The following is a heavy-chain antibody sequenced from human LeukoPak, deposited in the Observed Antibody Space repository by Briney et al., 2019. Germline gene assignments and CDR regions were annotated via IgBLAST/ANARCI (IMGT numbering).Heavy chain of an antibody. CDR3: ARVRITIFGVVRGSSDY. D-gene: IGHD3-3*01. CDR2: IYYSGST. Sequence: SETLSLACTVSGGSISSSSYYWGWIRQPPGKGLEWIGSIYYSGSTYYNPSLKSRVTISVDTSKNQFSLKLSSVTAADTAVYYCARVRITIFGVVRGSSDYWGQGTLVTVSS. J-gene: IGHJ4*02. V-gene: IGHV4-39*01. CDR1: GGSISSSSYY.